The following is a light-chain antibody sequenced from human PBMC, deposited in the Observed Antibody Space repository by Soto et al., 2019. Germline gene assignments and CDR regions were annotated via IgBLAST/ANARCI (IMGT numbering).Light chain of an antibody. CDR3: HQRAGWPPT. J-gene: IGKJ4*01. Sequence: EIVFTQSPSTLSLSPGERATLSCRASQSVSSYLAWYQQKPGQAPRLLIYDASNRATGIPDRFSGSGSGTDFTLTINSLEPEDFAVYFCHQRAGWPPTFGGGTKVDIK. V-gene: IGKV3-11*01. CDR2: DAS. CDR1: QSVSSY.